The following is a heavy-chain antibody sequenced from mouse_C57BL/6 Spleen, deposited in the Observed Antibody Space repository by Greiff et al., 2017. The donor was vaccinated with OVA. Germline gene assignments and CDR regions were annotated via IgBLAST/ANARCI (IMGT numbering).Heavy chain of an antibody. D-gene: IGHD2-3*01. Sequence: EVKVEESGGGLVKPGGSLKLSCAASGFTFSDYGMHWVRQAPEKGLEWVAYISSGSSTIYYADTVKGRFTISRDNAKNTLFLQMTSLRSEDTAMYYCARLYDYGAMDYWGQGTSVTVSS. CDR1: GFTFSDYG. V-gene: IGHV5-17*01. CDR3: ARLYDYGAMDY. J-gene: IGHJ4*01. CDR2: ISSGSSTI.